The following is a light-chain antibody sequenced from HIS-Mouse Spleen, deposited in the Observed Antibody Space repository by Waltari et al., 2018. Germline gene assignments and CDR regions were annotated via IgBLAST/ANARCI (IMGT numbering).Light chain of an antibody. CDR3: SSYTSSSTYV. CDR1: SSDVGGYNY. CDR2: DGS. V-gene: IGLV2-14*03. Sequence: QSALTQPASVSGSPGQSITISCTGTSSDVGGYNYVSWYQQHPGKAPKLMIYDGSHRPSGVSNRFSGSKSGNTASLTISGLQAEDEADYYCSSYTSSSTYVFGTGTKVTVL. J-gene: IGLJ1*01.